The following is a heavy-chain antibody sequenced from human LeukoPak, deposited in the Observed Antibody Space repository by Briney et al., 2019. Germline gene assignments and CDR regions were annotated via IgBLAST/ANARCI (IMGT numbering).Heavy chain of an antibody. CDR2: IYYSGST. D-gene: IGHD5-18*01. V-gene: IGHV4-59*11. CDR3: AREDTAMAFDY. Sequence: SETLSLTCTVSGGSISSHYWSWLRQPPGKGLEWIGYIYYSGSTNYNPSLKSRVTISVDTSKNQFSLKLSSVTAADTAVYYCAREDTAMAFDYWGQGTLVTVSS. J-gene: IGHJ4*02. CDR1: GGSISSHY.